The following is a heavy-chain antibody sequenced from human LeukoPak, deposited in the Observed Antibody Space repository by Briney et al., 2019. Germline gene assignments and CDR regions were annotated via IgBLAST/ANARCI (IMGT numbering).Heavy chain of an antibody. V-gene: IGHV4-30-4*02. D-gene: IGHD2/OR15-2a*01. CDR2: IYHSGTT. CDR1: GGSISSNDYY. J-gene: IGHJ4*02. CDR3: ARESRGRDYFNAHFDY. Sequence: SETLSLTCTVSGGSISSNDYYWSWIRQPPGKGLEWIGYIYHSGTTYYNPSLKSRVTISVDRSKNHFSLKVSSVTAADTAVYYCARESRGRDYFNAHFDYWGQGSLVTVSS.